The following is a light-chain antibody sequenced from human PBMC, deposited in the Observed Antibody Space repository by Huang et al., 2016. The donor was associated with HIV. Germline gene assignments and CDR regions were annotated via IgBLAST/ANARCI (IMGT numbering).Light chain of an antibody. CDR1: AGVSSH. J-gene: IGKJ1*01. Sequence: IVMTQSPVTLSVSPGERATLSCRASAGVSSHVAWYQQRPGQTPRLLIHGESTRHTGVPAKFSGRGSGTEFTLTITNLRPEDSAVYYCQHYNNWPPWTFGPGTQVEI. CDR3: QHYNNWPPWT. CDR2: GES. V-gene: IGKV3D-15*01.